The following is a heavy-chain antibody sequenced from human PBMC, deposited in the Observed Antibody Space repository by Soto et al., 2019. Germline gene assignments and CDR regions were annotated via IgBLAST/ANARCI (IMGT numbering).Heavy chain of an antibody. V-gene: IGHV4-34*01. CDR1: GGSLSGYY. CDR2: INHSGST. D-gene: IGHD3-3*01. J-gene: IGHJ6*02. CDR3: ARETQRITSFGDLRNRLAV. Sequence: SETLCVTCAVYGGSLSGYYWSWCRQPPGKGLEWIGEINHSGSTNYNPSLKGRVTISVDTSKNQFSLKLSSVTAADTAVYYCARETQRITSFGDLRNRLAVRGQRTTVTVSS.